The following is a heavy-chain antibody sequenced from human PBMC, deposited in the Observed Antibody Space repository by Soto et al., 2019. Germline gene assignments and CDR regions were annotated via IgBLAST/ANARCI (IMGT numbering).Heavy chain of an antibody. V-gene: IGHV1-18*01. D-gene: IGHD2-15*01. CDR3: ASDLHSGGKYWYVES. Sequence: QVPLVQSGAEVKKPGASVKVSCKASGYTFTHYGITWGRQAPGQGLEWVGWINSFSGDTNDPKKRQGRLTMTTDTPANTAYMELRSLRSDDTAVYYCASDLHSGGKYWYVESWGRGTLVTVSS. CDR2: INSFSGDT. J-gene: IGHJ2*01. CDR1: GYTFTHYG.